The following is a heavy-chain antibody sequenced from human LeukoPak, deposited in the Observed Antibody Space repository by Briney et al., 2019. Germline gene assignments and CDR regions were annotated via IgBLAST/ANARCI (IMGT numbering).Heavy chain of an antibody. CDR1: GGSFSGYY. CDR2: INHSGST. D-gene: IGHD3-22*01. J-gene: IGHJ4*02. CDR3: WVKYYDSSGWAFDY. V-gene: IGHV4-34*01. Sequence: SETLSLTCAVYGGSFSGYYWSWIRQPPGKGLEWIGEINHSGSTNYNPSLKSRVTISVDTSKNQFSLKLSSVTAADTAVYYCWVKYYDSSGWAFDYWGQGTLVTVSS.